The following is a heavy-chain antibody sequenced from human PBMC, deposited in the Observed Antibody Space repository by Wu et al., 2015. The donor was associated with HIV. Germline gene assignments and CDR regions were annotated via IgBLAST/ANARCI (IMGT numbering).Heavy chain of an antibody. CDR1: GYTFTDYY. CDR3: ASAYSTGWYSDY. CDR2: INPNSGGT. D-gene: IGHD6-19*01. Sequence: QVQLVQSGAEVKKLGASVKVSCKASGYTFTDYYIHWVRQAPRQGLEWMGWINPNSGGTNYAQKFQGRVTMTRDTSISTAYMELSRLKXDDTAVYYCASAYSTGWYSDYWGQERWSPSPQ. J-gene: IGHJ4*01. V-gene: IGHV1-2*02.